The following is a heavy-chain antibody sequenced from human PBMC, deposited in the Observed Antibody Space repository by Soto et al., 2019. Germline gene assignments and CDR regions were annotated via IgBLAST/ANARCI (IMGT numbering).Heavy chain of an antibody. CDR2: ISTYNGNT. CDR3: ARDPYHVLMVNAPNLYGMDV. CDR1: GGTFSSYA. Sequence: ASVKVSCKASGGTFSSYAISWVLQAPGQGLEWMGRISTYNGNTNYPQSLQGRLTMTTDTSTTTAYMELRSLRSDDTAVYYCARDPYHVLMVNAPNLYGMDVWGQGTTVTVSS. V-gene: IGHV1-18*01. D-gene: IGHD2-8*01. J-gene: IGHJ6*02.